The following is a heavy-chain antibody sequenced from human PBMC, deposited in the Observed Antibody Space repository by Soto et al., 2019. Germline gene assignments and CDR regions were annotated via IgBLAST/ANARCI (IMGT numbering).Heavy chain of an antibody. J-gene: IGHJ4*02. CDR2: IYWDADK. CDR3: AHRVLRTVFGLVTTTAIYFDF. CDR1: GFSLTTSGVG. Sequence: QITLNESGPTVVRPTETLTLTCRFSGFSLTTSGVGVGWIRQSPGKAPEWLALIYWDADKRYSASLKSRLTITNDTYKNQVVLTVSDLDPTDTATYYCAHRVLRTVFGLVTTTAIYFDFWGQGTPVAVSS. D-gene: IGHD3-3*01. V-gene: IGHV2-5*02.